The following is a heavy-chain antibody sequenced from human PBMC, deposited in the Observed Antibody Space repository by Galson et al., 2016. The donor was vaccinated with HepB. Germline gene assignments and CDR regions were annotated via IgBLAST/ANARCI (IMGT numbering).Heavy chain of an antibody. CDR1: GYTFTNYN. V-gene: IGHV1-2*02. CDR3: TRDRDGGSGRFDP. CDR2: ISPKTGYT. D-gene: IGHD3-10*01. Sequence: SVKVSCKASGYTFTNYNIHWVRQAPGQGLEWMGWISPKTGYTEYAQKFQARVAMTRDTSITTVYMELTRLTSEDTAVYYCTRDRDGGSGRFDPWGQGSLGTVSS. J-gene: IGHJ5*02.